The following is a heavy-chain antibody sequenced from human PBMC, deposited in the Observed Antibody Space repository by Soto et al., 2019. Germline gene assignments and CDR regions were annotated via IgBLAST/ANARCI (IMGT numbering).Heavy chain of an antibody. D-gene: IGHD3-22*01. V-gene: IGHV4-34*01. CDR1: GGSFSGYY. CDR3: ARESHYYDSSGYYGRKGRRFDY. Sequence: SETLSLTCAVYGGSFSGYYWSWIRQPPGKGREWVGEINHSGSTNYSPSLNRQVTSSVDTPKNQCSLKLSSVTAADTAGYYCARESHYYDSSGYYGRKGRRFDYWGQETLVTVSS. CDR2: INHSGST. J-gene: IGHJ4*02.